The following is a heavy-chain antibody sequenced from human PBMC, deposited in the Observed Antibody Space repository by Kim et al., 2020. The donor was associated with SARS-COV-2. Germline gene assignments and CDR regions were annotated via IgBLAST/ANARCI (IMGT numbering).Heavy chain of an antibody. Sequence: SLRLSCAASGFTFDAKAMHWVRQAPGKGLEWVSGISWNSGSVGYADSVKGRFTISRDNAKNSLYLQMNSLRTEDTAFYYCARDFDRGDDFWSGFGLWGQGTLVTVSP. CDR1: GFTFDAKA. D-gene: IGHD3-3*01. V-gene: IGHV3-9*01. CDR3: ARDFDRGDDFWSGFGL. J-gene: IGHJ4*02. CDR2: ISWNSGSV.